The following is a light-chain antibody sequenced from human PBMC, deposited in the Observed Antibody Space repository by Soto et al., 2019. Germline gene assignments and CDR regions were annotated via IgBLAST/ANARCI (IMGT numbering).Light chain of an antibody. CDR2: GAS. V-gene: IGKV3-15*01. CDR1: QSVSSN. CDR3: QQLNSYPLT. Sequence: ERVMTQSPATLSVSPGERATLSCRASQSVSSNLAWYQQKPGQAPRLLIYGASTRATGIPARFSGSGSGTDFTLTISSLQPEDFATYYCQQLNSYPLTFGGGTKVDIK. J-gene: IGKJ4*01.